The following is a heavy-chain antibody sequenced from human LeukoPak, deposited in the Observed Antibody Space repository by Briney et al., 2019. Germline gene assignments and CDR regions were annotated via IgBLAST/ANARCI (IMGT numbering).Heavy chain of an antibody. CDR3: ARDEGGSSSWYPSADVYYYYGMDV. CDR1: GGTFSSYA. D-gene: IGHD6-13*01. V-gene: IGHV1-69*04. CDR2: IIPILGVA. Sequence: SVKVSCKASGGTFSSYAISWVRQAPGQGLEWMGRIIPILGVANYAQKFQGRVTITADKSTSTAYMELSSLRSEDTAVYYCARDEGGSSSWYPSADVYYYYGMDVWGQGTTVTVSS. J-gene: IGHJ6*02.